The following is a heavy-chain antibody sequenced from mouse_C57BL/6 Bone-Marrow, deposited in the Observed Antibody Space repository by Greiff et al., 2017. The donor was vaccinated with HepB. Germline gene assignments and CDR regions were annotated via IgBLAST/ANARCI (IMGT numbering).Heavy chain of an antibody. J-gene: IGHJ4*01. Sequence: VQLQQSGPELVKPGASVKISCKASGYTFTDYYMNWVKQSHGKSLEWIGDINPNNGGTSYNQKFKGKATLTVDKSSSTAYMELRSLTSEDSAVYYCAREDNYWGQGTSVTVSS. CDR3: AREDNY. CDR2: INPNNGGT. D-gene: IGHD3-3*01. V-gene: IGHV1-26*01. CDR1: GYTFTDYY.